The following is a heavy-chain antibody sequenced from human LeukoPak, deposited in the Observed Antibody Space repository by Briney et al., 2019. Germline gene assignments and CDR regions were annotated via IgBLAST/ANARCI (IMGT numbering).Heavy chain of an antibody. Sequence: GGSLRLSSAASGFTFSRFPMSWVRQAPGQGLEWVSAISGSGGSTYYADSVKGRFTISRDNSKNTLYLQMNSLRAEDTAVYYCAKDKLYAMVTTPDYWGQGTLVTVSS. CDR2: ISGSGGST. CDR1: GFTFSRFP. CDR3: AKDKLYAMVTTPDY. J-gene: IGHJ4*02. D-gene: IGHD4-17*01. V-gene: IGHV3-23*01.